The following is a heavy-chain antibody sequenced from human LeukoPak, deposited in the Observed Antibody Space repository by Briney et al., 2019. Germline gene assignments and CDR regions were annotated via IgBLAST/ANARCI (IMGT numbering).Heavy chain of an antibody. V-gene: IGHV4-4*02. CDR1: GGSISSSNW. CDR2: IYHSGST. CDR3: ARYWNYDLTDAFDI. D-gene: IGHD1-7*01. J-gene: IGHJ3*02. Sequence: SETLSLTCAVSGGSISSSNWWSWVRPPPGKGLEWIGEIYHSGSTNYNPSLKSRVTISVDKSKNQFSLKLSSVTAADTAVYYCARYWNYDLTDAFDIWGQGTMITVSS.